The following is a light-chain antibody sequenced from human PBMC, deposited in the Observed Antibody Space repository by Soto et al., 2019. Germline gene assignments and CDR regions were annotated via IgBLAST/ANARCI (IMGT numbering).Light chain of an antibody. CDR2: DAS. Sequence: DIQMTQSPSSLSASVGDRVTITCQASQDISNYLNWYQHKPGKAPKLLIYDASNLETGVPSRFSGSGSGTDFTFTISCLQPEDIATYYCQQFDGRPFTFGPGTKVDIK. CDR1: QDISNY. J-gene: IGKJ3*01. CDR3: QQFDGRPFT. V-gene: IGKV1-33*01.